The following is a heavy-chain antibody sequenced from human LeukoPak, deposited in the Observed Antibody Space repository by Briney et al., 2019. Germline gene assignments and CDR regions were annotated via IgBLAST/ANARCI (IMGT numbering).Heavy chain of an antibody. CDR3: AKEPAITMARGFAFDI. V-gene: IGHV3-30*18. CDR1: GITFSNYA. CDR2: ISYDESNK. J-gene: IGHJ3*02. D-gene: IGHD3-10*01. Sequence: GGSLRLSCAASGITFSNYAMNWVRQAPGKGLEWVAVISYDESNKWYADSVRGRFTISRDNSQNTLSLQMNSLRAEDTAVYYCAKEPAITMARGFAFDIWGQGTMVTVSS.